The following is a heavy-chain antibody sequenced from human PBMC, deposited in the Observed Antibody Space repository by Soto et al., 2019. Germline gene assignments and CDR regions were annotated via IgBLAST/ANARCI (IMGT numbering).Heavy chain of an antibody. Sequence: XSVKVSCKASGYIFTRYYMHWVRQAPGQGLEWVGIINPSGGSTTYAQKFQGRVIMTRDTSTSTVYMELSSLRSEDTAVYYCARDPGITWFRTSFKPGYNMDVWGQGPTVTVSS. J-gene: IGHJ6*02. V-gene: IGHV1-46*01. CDR2: INPSGGST. CDR3: ARDPGITWFRTSFKPGYNMDV. D-gene: IGHD2-2*01. CDR1: GYIFTRYY.